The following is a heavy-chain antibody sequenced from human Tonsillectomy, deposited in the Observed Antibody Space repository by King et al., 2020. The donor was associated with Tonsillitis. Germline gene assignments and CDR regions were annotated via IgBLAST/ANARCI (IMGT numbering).Heavy chain of an antibody. Sequence: VQLVESGGGLIQPGGSLRLPCAASGFTVSSNYMSWVRQAPGKGLEWVSVIHSGGSTYYADAVKGRFTISRDNSKNTLYFQMNSLRAEDTAVYYCARGRMGSGWYRGAFDIWGQGTMVTVSS. CDR1: GFTVSSNY. J-gene: IGHJ3*02. CDR3: ARGRMGSGWYRGAFDI. D-gene: IGHD6-19*01. CDR2: IHSGGST. V-gene: IGHV3-53*01.